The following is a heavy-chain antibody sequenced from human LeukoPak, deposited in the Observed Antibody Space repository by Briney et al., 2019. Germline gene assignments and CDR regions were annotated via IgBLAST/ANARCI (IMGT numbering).Heavy chain of an antibody. V-gene: IGHV4-59*12. J-gene: IGHJ4*02. CDR1: GGSITSYY. D-gene: IGHD6-6*01. CDR3: ARDQASSSPLELDY. CDR2: IYYSGST. Sequence: PSETLSLTCTVSGGSITSYYWSWIRQPPGKGLEWIGCIYYSGSTSYNPSLKSRVTMSVDTSKNQFSLKLSSVTAEDTAVYYCARDQASSSPLELDYWGQGTLVTVSS.